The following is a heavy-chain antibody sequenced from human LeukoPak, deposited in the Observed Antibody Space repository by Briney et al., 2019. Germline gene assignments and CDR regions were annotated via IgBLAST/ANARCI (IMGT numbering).Heavy chain of an antibody. CDR1: GITFSSFG. V-gene: IGHV3-30*18. Sequence: GRSLRLSCAASGITFSSFGMQWARQAPGKGLEWLAIISYDGNNKYYADSVKGRFTISRDNSKNTVYLQMNSLRAEDTAVYYCAKDRYYYGSGTYPLDYWGQGTLVTVSS. CDR3: AKDRYYYGSGTYPLDY. J-gene: IGHJ4*02. CDR2: ISYDGNNK. D-gene: IGHD3-10*01.